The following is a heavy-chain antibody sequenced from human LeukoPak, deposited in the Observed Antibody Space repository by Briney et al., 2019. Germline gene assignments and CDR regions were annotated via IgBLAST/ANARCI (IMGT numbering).Heavy chain of an antibody. J-gene: IGHJ5*02. CDR1: GGSFSGYY. V-gene: IGHV4-34*01. CDR2: INHSGST. D-gene: IGHD6-13*01. CDR3: ARGSSSWYLNWFDP. Sequence: SETLSLTCAVYGGSFSGYYWSWIRQPPGKGLEWIGEINHSGSTNYNPSLKSRVTISVDTSKNQFSLKLSSVTAVDTAVYYCARGSSSWYLNWFDPWGQGTLVTVSS.